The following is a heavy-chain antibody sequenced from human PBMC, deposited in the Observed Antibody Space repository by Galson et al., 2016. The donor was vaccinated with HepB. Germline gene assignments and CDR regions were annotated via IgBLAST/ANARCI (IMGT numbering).Heavy chain of an antibody. Sequence: SLRLSCAASGFSFSSYWMHWVRQAPGKGLEWVAVTSYDERVKFYADSVRGRFTISRDNPKNTLYLQMDRLTTDDTAVYYCAWDPIAGAPDYFDFSGQGTPVTVSS. V-gene: IGHV3-30*03. J-gene: IGHJ4*02. CDR1: GFSFSSYW. D-gene: IGHD3-10*01. CDR2: TSYDERVK. CDR3: AWDPIAGAPDYFDF.